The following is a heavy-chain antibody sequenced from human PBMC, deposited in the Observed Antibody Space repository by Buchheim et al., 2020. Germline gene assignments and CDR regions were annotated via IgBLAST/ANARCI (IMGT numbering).Heavy chain of an antibody. CDR3: ARDLTGTYWFDP. Sequence: QVQLVESGGGLVKPGGSLRLSCAASGFIFSDYCMSWIRRTPGKGLEWLASISTSSAYTYYADSVKGRFTISRDNAQNSLHLQMNSLRVEDSAIYYCARDLTGTYWFDPWGQGTL. CDR1: GFIFSDYC. D-gene: IGHD1-7*01. V-gene: IGHV3-11*06. J-gene: IGHJ5*02. CDR2: ISTSSAYT.